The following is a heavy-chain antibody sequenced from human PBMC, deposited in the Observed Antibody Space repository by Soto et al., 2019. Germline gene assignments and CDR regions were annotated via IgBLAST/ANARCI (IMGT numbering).Heavy chain of an antibody. CDR1: SGSINSRSYY. V-gene: IGHV4-39*01. J-gene: IGHJ4*02. Sequence: SETLSVTCSVSSGSINSRSYYWGWIRQPPGKGLEWIGSINYSGNTFYNPSLKSRVTISVDTSKNQFSLKLNSVAAADTAVYYCARHADLDYWGQGILVTVSS. CDR2: INYSGNT. CDR3: ARHADLDY.